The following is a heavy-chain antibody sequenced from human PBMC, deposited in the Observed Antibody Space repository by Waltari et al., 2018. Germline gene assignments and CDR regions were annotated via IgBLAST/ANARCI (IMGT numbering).Heavy chain of an antibody. V-gene: IGHV4-34*01. J-gene: IGHJ6*02. D-gene: IGHD2-15*01. CDR2: INLTGST. Sequence: QVQLQQWGAGLLKPSETLSLTCAVYGGSFSGYYWSWIRQPPGKGLEWIGEINLTGSTSYNPSLKGRVTTSVDTSKNQFSLKLCSVTAAGTAVYYCARSPTRRMTYYYYGMDVWGQGTTVTVSS. CDR3: ARSPTRRMTYYYYGMDV. CDR1: GGSFSGYY.